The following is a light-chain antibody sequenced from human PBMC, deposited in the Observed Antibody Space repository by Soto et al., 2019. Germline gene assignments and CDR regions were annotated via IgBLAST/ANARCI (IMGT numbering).Light chain of an antibody. V-gene: IGLV1-44*01. Sequence: QPVLTQAPSVSGTPGQTVTISCSGSSSNIGSNTVKWYQQFPGTAPRLLFYNDHQRPSGVPDRFSGSKSGTSASLAISGLQSEDEADYYCSALDDSLNGYVFGTGTKVTVL. J-gene: IGLJ1*01. CDR1: SSNIGSNT. CDR3: SALDDSLNGYV. CDR2: NDH.